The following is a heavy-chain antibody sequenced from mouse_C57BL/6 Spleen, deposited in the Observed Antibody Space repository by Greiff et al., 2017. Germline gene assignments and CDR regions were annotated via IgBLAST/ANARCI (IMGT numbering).Heavy chain of an antibody. CDR3: ARRDDWGWFAY. CDR1: GYTFTDYN. V-gene: IGHV1-18*01. D-gene: IGHD2-4*01. J-gene: IGHJ3*01. CDR2: INPNNGGT. Sequence: EVKLQESGPELVKPGASVKIPCKASGYTFTDYNMDWVKQSHGKSLEWIGDINPNNGGTIYNQKFKGKATLTVDKASSTAYMELRSLTSADTAVYYCARRDDWGWFAYWGQGTLVTVSA.